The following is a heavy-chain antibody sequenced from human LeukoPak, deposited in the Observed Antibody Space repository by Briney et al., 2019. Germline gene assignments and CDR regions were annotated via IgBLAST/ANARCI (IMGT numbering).Heavy chain of an antibody. Sequence: GGSLRLSCPASGFTFYMYAMSWVRQAPGKGLEWVASMCGTAGCTFYPDSVKGRFTTSRDNSKNVLYLRMNSLTAEDTAIYYCAKDRPNFHENSGHYYRRDGDSWGQGTLVTVSS. CDR1: GFTFYMYA. J-gene: IGHJ5*01. CDR3: AKDRPNFHENSGHYYRRDGDS. V-gene: IGHV3-23*01. D-gene: IGHD3-22*01. CDR2: MCGTAGCT.